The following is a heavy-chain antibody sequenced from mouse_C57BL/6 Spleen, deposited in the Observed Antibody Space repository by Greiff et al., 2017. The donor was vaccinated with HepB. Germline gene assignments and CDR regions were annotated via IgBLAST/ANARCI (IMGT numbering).Heavy chain of an antibody. V-gene: IGHV1-55*01. D-gene: IGHD2-1*01. Sequence: QVQLQQSGAELVKPGASVKMSCKASGYTFTSYWITWVKQRPGQGLEWIGDIYPGSGSTNYNEKFKSKATLTVDTSSSTAYMQLSSLTSEDSAVYYCARRGGNYGGWFAYWGQGTLVTVSA. CDR2: IYPGSGST. J-gene: IGHJ3*01. CDR1: GYTFTSYW. CDR3: ARRGGNYGGWFAY.